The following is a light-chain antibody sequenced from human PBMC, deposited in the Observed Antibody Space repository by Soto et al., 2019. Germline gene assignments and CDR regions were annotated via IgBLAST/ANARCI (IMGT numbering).Light chain of an antibody. CDR3: QQRYSTTRT. V-gene: IGKV1-39*01. CDR1: QSISSY. J-gene: IGKJ1*01. Sequence: IQVTKSPFSLSLSLGDRVTITCRASQSISSYLNWYQQKQGKVPKLLIYAASILQSGVPSRFSGSGSGTDGTITISSLQEEDGATYYCQQRYSTTRTFGQGTKVDIK. CDR2: AAS.